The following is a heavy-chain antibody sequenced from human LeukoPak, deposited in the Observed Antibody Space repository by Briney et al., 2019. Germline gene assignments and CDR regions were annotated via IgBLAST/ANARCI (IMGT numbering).Heavy chain of an antibody. V-gene: IGHV4-31*11. CDR2: IYYSGTT. D-gene: IGHD4-23*01. CDR3: ARDFTGSGANSF. CDR1: GGSFSGYY. Sequence: PSETLSLTCAVYGGSFSGYYWSWIRQHPGKGLEWIGYIYYSGTTYYNPSLKSRVTISLDTSKNQFSLKLSSVTAADTAVYYCARDFTGSGANSFWGQGTLVTVSS. J-gene: IGHJ4*02.